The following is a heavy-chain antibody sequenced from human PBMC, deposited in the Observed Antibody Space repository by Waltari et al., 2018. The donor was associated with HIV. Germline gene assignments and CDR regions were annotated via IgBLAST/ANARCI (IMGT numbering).Heavy chain of an antibody. CDR1: GFTFSSYW. Sequence: EVQLVESGGGLVQPGGSLRLSCAASGFTFSSYWMNWVRQAPGRGLEWVANIKHDGSEKYYVDSVKGRFTISRDNAKNSLYLQMNSLRAEDTAVYYCAREPEGYYYYYGLDVWDQGP. V-gene: IGHV3-7*01. CDR2: IKHDGSEK. J-gene: IGHJ6*02. CDR3: AREPEGYYYYYGLDV.